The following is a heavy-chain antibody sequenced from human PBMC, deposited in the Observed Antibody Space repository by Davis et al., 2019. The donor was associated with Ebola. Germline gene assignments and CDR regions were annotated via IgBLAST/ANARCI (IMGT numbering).Heavy chain of an antibody. J-gene: IGHJ5*01. Sequence: PGGSLRLSCAASGFTFSVYWMGWVRQAPGKGLEWVANIKQDGSAKYYVDSVKGRFTISRDNAKNSLYLQMNSLRAEDTAVYYCARDKVGGSYDSWGLGTLVTVSS. V-gene: IGHV3-7*01. CDR1: GFTFSVYW. D-gene: IGHD1-26*01. CDR3: ARDKVGGSYDS. CDR2: IKQDGSAK.